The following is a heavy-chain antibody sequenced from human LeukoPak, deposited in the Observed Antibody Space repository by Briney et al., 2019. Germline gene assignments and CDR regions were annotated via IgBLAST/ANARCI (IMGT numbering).Heavy chain of an antibody. J-gene: IGHJ4*02. V-gene: IGHV3-64*01. D-gene: IGHD1-26*01. Sequence: GGSLRLSCAASGFTFSGYTMQWVRQAPGKGLEYVSAISSNGGSTYYANPVKGRFTISRDNSKNTLYLQMGSLRAEDMAVYYCARGGSYDYWGQGTLVTVSS. CDR1: GFTFSGYT. CDR2: ISSNGGST. CDR3: ARGGSYDY.